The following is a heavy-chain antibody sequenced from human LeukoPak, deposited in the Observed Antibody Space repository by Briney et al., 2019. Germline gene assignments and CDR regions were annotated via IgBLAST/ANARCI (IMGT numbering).Heavy chain of an antibody. J-gene: IGHJ4*02. CDR3: AKSAGKYYDGSGYYRFCDC. V-gene: IGHV3-23*01. Sequence: GGSLRHSCASFGFTFSSFAMSWVRQAPGKGVEWVSIISDSGGSAYYSVSVKGRFTISRDNSKNTLYLQMNSLRAEDTAVYYCAKSAGKYYDGSGYYRFCDCWGQGTLVTVSS. CDR2: ISDSGGSA. D-gene: IGHD3-22*01. CDR1: GFTFSSFA.